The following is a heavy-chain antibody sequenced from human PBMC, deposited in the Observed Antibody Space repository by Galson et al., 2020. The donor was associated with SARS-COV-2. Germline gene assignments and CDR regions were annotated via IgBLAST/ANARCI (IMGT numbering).Heavy chain of an antibody. D-gene: IGHD3-10*01. Sequence: GGSLRLSCVASGFTFSSYAMSWVRHAPGKGLEWVSIISVGSGSTYYADSVKGLFTISRDNSKNTLYLQMNSLRAEDTAVYYCAKFPGDYYGSGTYDKYFHHWGQGTLVTVSS. CDR3: AKFPGDYYGSGTYDKYFHH. J-gene: IGHJ1*01. CDR2: ISVGSGST. V-gene: IGHV3-23*01. CDR1: GFTFSSYA.